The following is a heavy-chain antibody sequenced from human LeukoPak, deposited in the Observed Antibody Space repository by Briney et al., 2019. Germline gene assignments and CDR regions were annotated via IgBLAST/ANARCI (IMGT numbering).Heavy chain of an antibody. J-gene: IGHJ4*02. D-gene: IGHD6-19*01. CDR2: ISSSGNTI. Sequence: GGSLRLSCAASGLPFSSYEMNWVRQAPGKGLEWVSYISSSGNTIYYADSVKGRFTISRDNAKNSLNLQMNNLRAEDTAVYYCARVPGSSGWNYYFDYWGQGTLVTVSS. CDR1: GLPFSSYE. V-gene: IGHV3-48*03. CDR3: ARVPGSSGWNYYFDY.